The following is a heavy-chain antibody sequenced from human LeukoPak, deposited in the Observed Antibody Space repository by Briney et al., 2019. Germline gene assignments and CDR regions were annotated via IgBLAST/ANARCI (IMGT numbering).Heavy chain of an antibody. CDR3: ARADKCSGGSCYSWWFDP. CDR1: GDTFSSYA. V-gene: IGHV1-69*06. Sequence: EASVKVSCKASGDTFSSYAISWVRQAPGQGLEWMGGIIPIFGTANYAQKFQGRVTITADKSTSTAYMELSSLRSEDTAVYYCARADKCSGGSCYSWWFDPWGQGTLVTVSS. D-gene: IGHD2-15*01. J-gene: IGHJ5*02. CDR2: IIPIFGTA.